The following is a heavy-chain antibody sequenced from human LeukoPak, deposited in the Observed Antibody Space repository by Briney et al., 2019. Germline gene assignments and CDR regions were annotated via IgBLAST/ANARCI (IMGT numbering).Heavy chain of an antibody. Sequence: ASVKVSCKAFGYTFTGYYMHWVRQAPGQGLEWMGWINPNSGGTNYAQKFQGRVTMTRDTSISTAHMELSRLRSHDTAVYYCAREEYCSSTTCFYPYYMDVWGKGTTITVSS. CDR3: AREEYCSSTTCFYPYYMDV. V-gene: IGHV1-2*02. CDR2: INPNSGGT. CDR1: GYTFTGYY. J-gene: IGHJ6*03. D-gene: IGHD2-2*01.